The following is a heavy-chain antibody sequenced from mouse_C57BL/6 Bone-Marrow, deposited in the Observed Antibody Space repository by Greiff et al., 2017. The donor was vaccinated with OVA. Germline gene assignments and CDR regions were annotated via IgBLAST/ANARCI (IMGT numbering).Heavy chain of an antibody. Sequence: VQLQQSGAELVRPGASVKLSCTASGFNIKDDYMHWVKQRPEQGLEWIGWIDPENGDTEYASKFQGKATITADTSSNTAYLQLSSLTSEDTAVYYCRVITTRGYFDYWGQGTTLTVSS. D-gene: IGHD2-4*01. J-gene: IGHJ2*01. V-gene: IGHV14-4*01. CDR2: IDPENGDT. CDR3: RVITTRGYFDY. CDR1: GFNIKDDY.